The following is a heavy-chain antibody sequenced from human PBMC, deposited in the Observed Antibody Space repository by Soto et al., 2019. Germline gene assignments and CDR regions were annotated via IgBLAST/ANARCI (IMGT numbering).Heavy chain of an antibody. J-gene: IGHJ4*02. CDR3: ARPDGPTYNFRY. CDR1: GFTFNAYS. CDR2: ISTSGGST. Sequence: VQLLESGGSLVQPGGSLRLSCAASGFTFNAYSLSWVRQAPGKGLEWVSAISTSGGSTYYADSVKGRFTISRDNSQNALYLQLNSLRAEDTAVYYCARPDGPTYNFRYWGQGTLVTVSS. D-gene: IGHD1-1*01. V-gene: IGHV3-23*01.